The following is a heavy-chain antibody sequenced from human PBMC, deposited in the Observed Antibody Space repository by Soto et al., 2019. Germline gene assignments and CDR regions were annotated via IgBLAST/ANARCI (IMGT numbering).Heavy chain of an antibody. V-gene: IGHV3-23*01. CDR3: AKDGNWLDVYYDV. D-gene: IGHD3-16*01. J-gene: IGHJ4*02. CDR2: VSASGRSR. CDR1: GIEFSNYA. Sequence: GGSLRLSCVGSGIEFSNYAMSWVRQAPGKGLEWVSIVSASGRSRYHADSVKGRFTISRENSKNTLYLHMTNLRAEDTAVYYCAKDGNWLDVYYDVWGQGTPVTVSS.